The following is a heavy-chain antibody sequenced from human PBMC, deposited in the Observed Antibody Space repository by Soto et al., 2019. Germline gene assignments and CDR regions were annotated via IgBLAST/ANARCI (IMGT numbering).Heavy chain of an antibody. CDR3: AHLVVAGSTYYFDS. Sequence: QITLKESGPTLVKPTQTLTLTCTFSGFSLSTSGVGVGWIRQPPGKALEWLTFIYWDEDKPNSPFLKSRLTITNDTSKNQVVLTMTNMDPVDTATYYCAHLVVAGSTYYFDSWGQGTLVTVSS. V-gene: IGHV2-5*02. J-gene: IGHJ4*02. CDR2: IYWDEDK. D-gene: IGHD2-15*01. CDR1: GFSLSTSGVG.